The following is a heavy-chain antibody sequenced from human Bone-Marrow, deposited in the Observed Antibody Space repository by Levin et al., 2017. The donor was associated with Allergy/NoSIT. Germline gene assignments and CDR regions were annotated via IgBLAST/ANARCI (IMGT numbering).Heavy chain of an antibody. CDR3: ARDQRAVAGNLDY. Sequence: GESLKISCAASGFTFSSYAMHWVRQAPGKGLEWVAVISYDGSNKYYADSVKGRFTISRDNSKNTLYLQMNSLRAEDTAVYYCARDQRAVAGNLDYWGQGTLVTVSS. V-gene: IGHV3-30-3*01. D-gene: IGHD6-19*01. J-gene: IGHJ4*02. CDR2: ISYDGSNK. CDR1: GFTFSSYA.